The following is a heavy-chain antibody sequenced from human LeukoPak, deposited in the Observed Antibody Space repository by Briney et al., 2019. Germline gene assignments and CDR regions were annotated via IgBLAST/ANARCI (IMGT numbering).Heavy chain of an antibody. Sequence: PGRSLRLSCSASGFSFSGFAVHWVRQAPGKGLEWVVLISYDGGSEDYIDSVKGRFTISRDNSKNMVFLQMNSLTTEDAAVYYCARGTLELDYWGQGTLVIVSS. CDR1: GFSFSGFA. V-gene: IGHV3-30-3*01. CDR2: ISYDGGSE. J-gene: IGHJ4*02. CDR3: ARGTLELDY. D-gene: IGHD1-1*01.